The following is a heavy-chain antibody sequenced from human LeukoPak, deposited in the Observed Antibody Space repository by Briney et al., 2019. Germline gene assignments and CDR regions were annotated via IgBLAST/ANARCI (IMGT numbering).Heavy chain of an antibody. D-gene: IGHD1-1*01. CDR2: INSDSSTI. Sequence: GGSLRLSCGASEFSLRSYSMDWVRQAPGKGLEWVAHINSDSSTIYYADSVKGRFTISRDNAGNSLYLHMNSLRAEDTAVYYCARVLLERPGIDSFDMWGQGTMVTVSS. CDR1: EFSLRSYS. J-gene: IGHJ3*02. V-gene: IGHV3-48*01. CDR3: ARVLLERPGIDSFDM.